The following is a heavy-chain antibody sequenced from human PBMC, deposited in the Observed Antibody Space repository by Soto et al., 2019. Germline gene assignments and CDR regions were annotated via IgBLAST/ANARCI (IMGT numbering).Heavy chain of an antibody. CDR2: ISGYNGDT. D-gene: IGHD2-8*01. J-gene: IGHJ6*02. CDR1: GYTFTRFG. CDR3: SKNGQPPYYYYGLDV. V-gene: IGHV1-18*01. Sequence: ASGRVSCKASGYTFTRFGISWVRQAPGQGLEWRGWISGYNGDTNYAQKFQDRVSMTIDKSTGKAYMELRSLTSADTAIYYCSKNGQPPYYYYGLDVWGQGTKVTVSS.